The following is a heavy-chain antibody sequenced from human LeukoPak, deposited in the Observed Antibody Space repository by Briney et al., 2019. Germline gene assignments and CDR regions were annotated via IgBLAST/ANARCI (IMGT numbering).Heavy chain of an antibody. V-gene: IGHV3-9*01. CDR2: IGWNSGSI. D-gene: IGHD6-19*01. CDR1: GFTFDDYA. CDR3: AKDKIPGIAVAGPGLFDY. J-gene: IGHJ4*02. Sequence: GGSLRLSCAASGFTFDDYAMHWVRQAPGKGLEWVSGIGWNSGSIGYAASVKGRFTISRDNAKNSLYLQMNSLRAEDTALYYCAKDKIPGIAVAGPGLFDYWGQGTLVTVSS.